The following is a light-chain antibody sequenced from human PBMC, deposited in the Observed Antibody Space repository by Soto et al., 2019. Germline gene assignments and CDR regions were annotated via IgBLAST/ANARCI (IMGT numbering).Light chain of an antibody. CDR2: GAS. Sequence: EIVLTQSPATLSLFPGERATLSCRASQSVRTYLAWYQHKPGQAPRLLIYGASGRATGIPDRFSGSGSGTDFTLTISRLEPEDFAVYYCQQYGSSPLTFGGGTKVEIK. CDR1: QSVRTY. V-gene: IGKV3-20*01. CDR3: QQYGSSPLT. J-gene: IGKJ4*01.